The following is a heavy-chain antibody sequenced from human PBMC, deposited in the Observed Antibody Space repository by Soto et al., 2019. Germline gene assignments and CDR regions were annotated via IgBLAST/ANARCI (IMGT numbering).Heavy chain of an antibody. CDR2: ISGSGGST. J-gene: IGHJ3*02. Sequence: EVQLLESGGGLVQPGGSLRLSCAASGFTFSSYAMSWVRQAPGKGLEWVSAISGSGGSTYYADSVKGRFTISRDNSKNTLYLQMNSLRAEDTAVYYCAKDLALGEFLHDAFDIWGQGTMVTVSS. CDR1: GFTFSSYA. CDR3: AKDLALGEFLHDAFDI. V-gene: IGHV3-23*01. D-gene: IGHD3-10*01.